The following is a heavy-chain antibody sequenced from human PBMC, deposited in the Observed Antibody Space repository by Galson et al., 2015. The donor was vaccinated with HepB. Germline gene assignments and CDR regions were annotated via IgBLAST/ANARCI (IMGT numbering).Heavy chain of an antibody. CDR3: AKGSITIFAAFDI. J-gene: IGHJ3*02. D-gene: IGHD3-3*01. V-gene: IGHV3-9*01. CDR1: GFTFDDYA. Sequence: LRLSCAPPGFTFDDYAMHWVRQAPGKGLEWVSGISWNSGSIGYADSVKGRFTISRDNAKNSLYLQMNSLRAEDTALYYCAKGSITIFAAFDIWGQGTMVTVSS. CDR2: ISWNSGSI.